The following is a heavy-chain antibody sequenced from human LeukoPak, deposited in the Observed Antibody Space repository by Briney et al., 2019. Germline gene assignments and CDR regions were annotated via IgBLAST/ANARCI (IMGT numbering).Heavy chain of an antibody. V-gene: IGHV4-39*07. J-gene: IGHJ4*02. D-gene: IGHD2-2*01. CDR3: ARVLSHQLLYGEWGY. CDR1: GGSISSSSYY. CDR2: IYYSGST. Sequence: KPSETLSLTCTVSGGSISSSSYYWGWIRQPPGKGLEWIGSIYYSGSTYYNPSLKSRVTISVDTSKNQFSLKLSSVTAADTAVYYCARVLSHQLLYGEWGYWGQGTLVTVSS.